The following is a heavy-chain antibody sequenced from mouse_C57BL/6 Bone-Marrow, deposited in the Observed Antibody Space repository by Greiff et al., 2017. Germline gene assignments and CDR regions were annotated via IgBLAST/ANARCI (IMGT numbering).Heavy chain of an antibody. J-gene: IGHJ3*01. CDR1: GYTFTSYW. CDR3: SRDIYYVYDDWFAY. Sequence: QVQLQQPGAELVKPGASVKMSCKASGYTFTSYWITWVKQRPGQGLAWIGDIYPGSGSTNNNEKFKSKATMTVDTSSSTAYMQLSSLTSEDSAVYYCSRDIYYVYDDWFAYWGQGTLVTVSA. CDR2: IYPGSGST. D-gene: IGHD2-2*01. V-gene: IGHV1-55*01.